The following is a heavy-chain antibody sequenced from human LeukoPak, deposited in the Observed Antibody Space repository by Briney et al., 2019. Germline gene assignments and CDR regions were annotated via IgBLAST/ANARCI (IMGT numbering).Heavy chain of an antibody. CDR3: ATLGDVLRLFPLISLDGMDV. J-gene: IGHJ6*02. Sequence: GASVKVSCKASGYTFTNYGITWVRQAPGQGLEWMGWISAYNGDTNYAQRFQGRITMTTDTSTTTAYMELRSLRSDDTAVYYCATLGDVLRLFPLISLDGMDVWGQGTTGTVSS. CDR2: ISAYNGDT. D-gene: IGHD3-3*01. CDR1: GYTFTNYG. V-gene: IGHV1-18*01.